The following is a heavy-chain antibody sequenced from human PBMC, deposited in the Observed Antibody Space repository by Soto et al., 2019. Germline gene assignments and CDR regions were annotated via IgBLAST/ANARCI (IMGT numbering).Heavy chain of an antibody. CDR1: GGSISSSSYY. D-gene: IGHD3-22*01. CDR3: AREGLFPSGPGGNYYYYGMDV. V-gene: IGHV4-39*02. CDR2: IYYSGST. J-gene: IGHJ6*02. Sequence: SETLSLTCTVSGGSISSSSYYWGWIRQPPGKGLEWIGSIYYSGSTYYNPSLKSRVTISVDTSENQFSLKLSSVTAADTAVYYCAREGLFPSGPGGNYYYYGMDVWGQGTTVTVSS.